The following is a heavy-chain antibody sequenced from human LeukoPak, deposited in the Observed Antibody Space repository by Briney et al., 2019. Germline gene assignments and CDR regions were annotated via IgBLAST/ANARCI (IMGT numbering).Heavy chain of an antibody. CDR2: INGDGSSV. V-gene: IGHV3-74*01. J-gene: IGHJ4*02. D-gene: IGHD1-26*01. Sequence: GGSERVYSAVSGFILSNYCLHLVCQAPGKGLVWVSRINGDGSSVSYADSVKGRFTIFRDYTKNTLYLQMDSLRAEDTAVYNCTSLGGLDYCMQVTLVTVSS. CDR1: GFILSNYC. CDR3: TSLGGLDY.